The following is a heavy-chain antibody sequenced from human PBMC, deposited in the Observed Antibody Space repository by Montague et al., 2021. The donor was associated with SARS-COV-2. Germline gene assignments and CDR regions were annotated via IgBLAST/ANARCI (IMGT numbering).Heavy chain of an antibody. CDR1: GGSINAYY. J-gene: IGHJ4*02. V-gene: IGHV4-59*08. CDR2: LYYSGVT. CDR3: ARGGTRDIVLVPSVLDY. D-gene: IGHD2-15*01. Sequence: SETLSLTCTVAGGSINAYYWTWIRQPPGKGLDWIGFLYYSGVTNSSPSLKSRVTMSLDTSKNQFSLRLSSVTAADTAVYYCARGGTRDIVLVPSVLDYWGRGIPVTVSS.